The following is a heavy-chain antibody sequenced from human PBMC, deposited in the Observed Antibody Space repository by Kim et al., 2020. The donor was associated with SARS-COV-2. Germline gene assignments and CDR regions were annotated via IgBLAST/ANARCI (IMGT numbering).Heavy chain of an antibody. J-gene: IGHJ6*02. Sequence: ASVKVSCKASGYTFTSYGISWVRQAPGQGLEWMGWISAYNGNTNYAQKLQGRVTMTTDTSTSTAYMELRSLRSDDTAVYYCARDDIAARPYYYYGMDVWGQGTTVTVSS. CDR2: ISAYNGNT. V-gene: IGHV1-18*01. CDR3: ARDDIAARPYYYYGMDV. D-gene: IGHD6-13*01. CDR1: GYTFTSYG.